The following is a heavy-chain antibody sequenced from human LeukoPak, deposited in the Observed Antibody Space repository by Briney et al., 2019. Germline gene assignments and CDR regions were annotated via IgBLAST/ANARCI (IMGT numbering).Heavy chain of an antibody. CDR2: INHSGST. CDR1: GGSFSGYY. D-gene: IGHD2-2*01. V-gene: IGHV4-34*01. Sequence: PSETLSLTCAVYGGSFSGYYWSWIRQPPGKGLEWIGEINHSGSTNYNPSLKSRVTISVDTSKNQFSLKLSSVTAADTAVYYCASPGYCSSTSCSYNWFDPWGQGTLVTVSS. J-gene: IGHJ5*02. CDR3: ASPGYCSSTSCSYNWFDP.